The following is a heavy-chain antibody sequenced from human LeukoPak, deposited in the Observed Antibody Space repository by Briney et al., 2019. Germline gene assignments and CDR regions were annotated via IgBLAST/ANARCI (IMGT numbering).Heavy chain of an antibody. D-gene: IGHD3-10*01. V-gene: IGHV1-24*01. CDR1: GYTLTELS. J-gene: IGHJ6*03. Sequence: GASVKVSCKVSGYTLTELSMHWVRQAPGKGLEWMGGFDPEDGETIYAQKFQGRVTMTEDTSTDTAYMELSSLRSEDTAVYYCAIASHMVRGVPYYMDVWGKGTTVTISS. CDR3: AIASHMVRGVPYYMDV. CDR2: FDPEDGET.